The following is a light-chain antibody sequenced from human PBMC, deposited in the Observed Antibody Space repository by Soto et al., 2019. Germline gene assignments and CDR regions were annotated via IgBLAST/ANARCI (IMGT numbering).Light chain of an antibody. CDR3: TSYTRSDIGV. V-gene: IGLV2-14*01. CDR2: DVS. CDR1: SSDVGGYDF. J-gene: IGLJ3*02. Sequence: QSALTQPASVSGSPGQSITISCTGTSSDVGGYDFVSWYQQRPGKAPKLIIYDVSNRPSGVSNRFSGSKSGNTASLTNSGLQAEDEADYYCTSYTRSDIGVFGGGTKLPVL.